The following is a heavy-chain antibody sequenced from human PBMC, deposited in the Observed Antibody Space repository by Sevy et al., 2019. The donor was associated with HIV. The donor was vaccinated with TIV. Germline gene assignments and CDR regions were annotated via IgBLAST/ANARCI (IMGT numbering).Heavy chain of an antibody. V-gene: IGHV1-8*01. CDR2: MNPNSGNT. J-gene: IGHJ6*02. D-gene: IGHD3-9*01. CDR1: GYTFTSYD. Sequence: ASVKVSCKASGYTFTSYDINWVRQATGQGLEWMGWMNPNSGNTGYAQKFQGRVTMTRNTSISTAYMELSSLRSEDTAVYYCVRSFYDILTGYYGMDVWGQGTTVTVSS. CDR3: VRSFYDILTGYYGMDV.